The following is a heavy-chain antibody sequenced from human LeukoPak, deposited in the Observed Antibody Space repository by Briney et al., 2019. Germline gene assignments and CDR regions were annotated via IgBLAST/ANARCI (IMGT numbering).Heavy chain of an antibody. V-gene: IGHV4-34*01. D-gene: IGHD6-19*01. CDR1: GGSFSGYY. CDR3: ATLKKYSSGWAGEGY. J-gene: IGHJ4*02. CDR2: INHSGST. Sequence: KPSETLSLTCAVYGGSFSGYYWSWIRQPPGKGLEWIGEINHSGSTNYNPSLKSRVTISVDTSKNQFSLKLSSVTAADTAVYYCATLKKYSSGWAGEGYWGQGTLVTVSS.